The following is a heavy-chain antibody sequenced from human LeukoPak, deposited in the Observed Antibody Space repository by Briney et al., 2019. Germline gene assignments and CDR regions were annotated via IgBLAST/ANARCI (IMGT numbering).Heavy chain of an antibody. D-gene: IGHD4-11*01. V-gene: IGHV3-33*08. CDR2: IWSDGTNS. CDR3: VRDAQRGFDYSNSLRY. Sequence: GGSLTLSCAASGFIYSHYGMHWVRQAPGKGLEWVAVIWSDGTNSFYGGSVKGRFTISRDNSQNTLLLQMDSLRVEDTAVYYRVRDAQRGFDYSNSLRYWGHGTLVTVSS. J-gene: IGHJ4*01. CDR1: GFIYSHYG.